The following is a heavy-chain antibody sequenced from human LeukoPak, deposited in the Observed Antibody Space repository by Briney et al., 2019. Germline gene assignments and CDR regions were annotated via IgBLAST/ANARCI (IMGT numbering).Heavy chain of an antibody. J-gene: IGHJ5*02. CDR3: ARQGGSSGWYPWFDP. Sequence: PSETLSLTCAVYGGSFSGYYWSWIRQPPGKGLEWIGSIYYSGSTYYNPSLKSRVTISVDTSKNQFSLKLSSVTAADTAVYYCARQGGSSGWYPWFDPWGQGTLVTVSS. V-gene: IGHV4-34*01. D-gene: IGHD6-19*01. CDR2: IYYSGST. CDR1: GGSFSGYY.